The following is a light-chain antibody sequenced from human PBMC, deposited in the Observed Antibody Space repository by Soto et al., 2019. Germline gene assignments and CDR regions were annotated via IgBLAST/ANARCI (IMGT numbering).Light chain of an antibody. Sequence: EVVMTQSPATLSVSPGERATLSCRASQNVNANLAWYRQKPGQAPRLLIHGASTRATGIPARFSGSGFGTEFILTISSLQSEDFAVYYCQQYNTWLWTFGQGTKVEGK. CDR1: QNVNAN. J-gene: IGKJ1*01. V-gene: IGKV3-15*01. CDR3: QQYNTWLWT. CDR2: GAS.